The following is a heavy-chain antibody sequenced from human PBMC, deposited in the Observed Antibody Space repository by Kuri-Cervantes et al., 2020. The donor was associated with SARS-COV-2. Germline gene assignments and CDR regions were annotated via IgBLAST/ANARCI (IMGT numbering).Heavy chain of an antibody. CDR1: GGSFSGYY. V-gene: IGHV4-34*01. D-gene: IGHD2-8*01. CDR3: ARALRCTNGVCYRSWSDP. Sequence: SQTLSLTCAVYGGSFSGYYWSWIRQPPGKGLEWIGEINHSGSTNYNPSLKSRVTISVDTSKNQFSLKLSSVTAADTAVYYCARALRCTNGVCYRSWSDPWGQGTLVTVSS. CDR2: INHSGST. J-gene: IGHJ5*02.